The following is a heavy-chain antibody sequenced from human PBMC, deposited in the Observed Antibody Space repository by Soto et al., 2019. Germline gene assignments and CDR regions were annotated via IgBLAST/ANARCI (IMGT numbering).Heavy chain of an antibody. CDR1: GGSIDRSNYY. CDR3: ARYFVAVLLKGRGY. Sequence: SETLSLTCNVSGGSIDRSNYYWDWLRQPPGKGLEWIGTTYYNGNAYYNPSLKSRVSMSVDTSKNQFSLKLVSVTAADTAVYYCARYFVAVLLKGRGYWGPGTLVTVS. D-gene: IGHD3-9*01. V-gene: IGHV4-39*01. CDR2: TYYNGNA. J-gene: IGHJ4*02.